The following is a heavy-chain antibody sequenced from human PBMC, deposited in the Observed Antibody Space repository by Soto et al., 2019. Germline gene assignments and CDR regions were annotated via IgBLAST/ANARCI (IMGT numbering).Heavy chain of an antibody. Sequence: GASVKVSCKASGYTFTSYDINWVRQATGQGLEWMGWMNPNSGNTGYAQKFQGRVTMTRNTSISTAYMELSSLRSEDTAVYYCTRGGIVVVVAATGPWNYYMDVWGKGTTVTVSS. CDR1: GYTFTSYD. J-gene: IGHJ6*03. CDR3: TRGGIVVVVAATGPWNYYMDV. V-gene: IGHV1-8*01. D-gene: IGHD2-15*01. CDR2: MNPNSGNT.